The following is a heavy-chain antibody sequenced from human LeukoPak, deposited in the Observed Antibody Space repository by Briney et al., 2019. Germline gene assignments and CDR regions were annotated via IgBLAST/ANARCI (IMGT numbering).Heavy chain of an antibody. CDR3: ARDSAVPDFWSGGYYYYGMDV. CDR1: GYTFTSYG. Sequence: ASVKVSCKASGYTFTSYGISWVRQAPGQGLEWMGWISAYNGNTNYAQKLQGRVTMTTDTSTSTAYMELRSLRSDDTAVYYCARDSAVPDFWSGGYYYYGMDVWGQGTTVTVSS. CDR2: ISAYNGNT. V-gene: IGHV1-18*01. J-gene: IGHJ6*02. D-gene: IGHD3-3*01.